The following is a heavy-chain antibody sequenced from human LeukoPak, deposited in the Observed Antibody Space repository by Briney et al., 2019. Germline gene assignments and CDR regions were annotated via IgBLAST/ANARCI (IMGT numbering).Heavy chain of an antibody. Sequence: GGSLRLSCAASGFTFSSYSMNWVRQAPGKGLEWVSSISSSSSYIYYADSVKGRFTISRDNAKNSLYLQMNSLRAEDTAVYYCAREMTTDDDAFDIWGQGTMVTVSS. CDR1: GFTFSSYS. CDR3: AREMTTDDDAFDI. V-gene: IGHV3-21*01. J-gene: IGHJ3*02. CDR2: ISSSSSYI. D-gene: IGHD4-17*01.